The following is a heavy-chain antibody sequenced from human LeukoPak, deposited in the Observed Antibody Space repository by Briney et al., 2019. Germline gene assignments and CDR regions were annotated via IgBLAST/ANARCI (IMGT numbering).Heavy chain of an antibody. CDR2: ISSSSSYI. J-gene: IGHJ2*01. CDR3: ARVKRVWGSGARGYWYFDL. CDR1: GFTFSSYS. D-gene: IGHD3-16*01. V-gene: IGHV3-21*01. Sequence: GGSLRLSCAASGFTFSSYSMNWVRQAPGKGLEWVSSISSSSSYIYYADSVKGRFTISRDNAKNSLYLQMNSLRAEDTAVYYCARVKRVWGSGARGYWYFDLWGRGTLVTVSP.